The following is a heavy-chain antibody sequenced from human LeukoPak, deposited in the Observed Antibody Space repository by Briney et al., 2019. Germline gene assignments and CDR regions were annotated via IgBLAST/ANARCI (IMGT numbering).Heavy chain of an antibody. Sequence: GGSLRLSCAASGFYFANYAMSWVRQAPGKGLEWVSVIYSGGSTYYADSVKGRFTISRDNSKNTLYLQMNSLRAEDTAVYYCVSSRVKGSGSYGYDYWGQGTLVTVSS. CDR2: IYSGGST. J-gene: IGHJ4*02. CDR1: GFYFANYA. CDR3: VSSRVKGSGSYGYDY. D-gene: IGHD1-26*01. V-gene: IGHV3-66*01.